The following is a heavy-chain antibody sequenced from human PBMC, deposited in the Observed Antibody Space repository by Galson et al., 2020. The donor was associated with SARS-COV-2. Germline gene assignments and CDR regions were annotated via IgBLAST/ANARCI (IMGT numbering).Heavy chain of an antibody. V-gene: IGHV4-34*01. CDR2: INHSGSS. CDR3: AKRNDLVWFGRLLLSNYNYGMDV. D-gene: IGHD3-10*01. Sequence: SETLSLTCAVYGVSFSGYYWTWLRQPPGKGLEWIGEINHSGSSHYNPSLQSRVTMSVDTSKNQFSLKLSSVTAADTGVYYCAKRNDLVWFGRLLLSNYNYGMDVWGQGTTVTVSS. CDR1: GVSFSGYY. J-gene: IGHJ6*02.